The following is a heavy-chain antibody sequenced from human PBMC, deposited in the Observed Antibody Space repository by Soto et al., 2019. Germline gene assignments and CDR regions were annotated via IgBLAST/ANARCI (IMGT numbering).Heavy chain of an antibody. CDR1: GGTFSSYA. CDR2: IIPIFGTA. D-gene: IGHD3-22*01. CDR3: ATPYYYDSSGYGLYYFDY. V-gene: IGHV1-69*06. Sequence: GASVKVSCKASGGTFSSYAISWVRQAPGQGLEWMGGIIPIFGTANYAQKFQGRVTITADKSTSTAYMELSSLRSEDTAVYYCATPYYYDSSGYGLYYFDYWGQGTLVTAPQ. J-gene: IGHJ4*02.